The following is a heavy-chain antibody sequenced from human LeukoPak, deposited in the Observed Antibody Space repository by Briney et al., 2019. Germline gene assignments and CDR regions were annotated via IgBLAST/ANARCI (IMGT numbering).Heavy chain of an antibody. J-gene: IGHJ6*02. V-gene: IGHV3-48*01. CDR2: ISSGSSTI. CDR1: GVTFSTFD. CDR3: ARLRYYAMDV. Sequence: GGSLRLSCAASGVTFSTFDMNWVRQAPGKGLEWVSYISSGSSTIYYADSVKGRFTISRDNAKNSLYLQMNSLRAEDTAVYYCARLRYYAMDVWGQGTTVIVSS.